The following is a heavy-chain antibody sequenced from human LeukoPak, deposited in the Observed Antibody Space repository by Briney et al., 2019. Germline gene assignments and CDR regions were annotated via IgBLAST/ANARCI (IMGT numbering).Heavy chain of an antibody. V-gene: IGHV3-7*04. CDR2: IKQDGSEK. Sequence: GGSLRLSCAASGFTFSSYWMSWVRQAPGKGLEWVANIKQDGSEKYYVDSVKGRFTISRDNAKNSLYLQMNSLRAEDTAVYYCARVRWELLLRHWFDPWGQGTLVTVSS. CDR1: GFTFSSYW. J-gene: IGHJ5*02. CDR3: ARVRWELLLRHWFDP. D-gene: IGHD1-26*01.